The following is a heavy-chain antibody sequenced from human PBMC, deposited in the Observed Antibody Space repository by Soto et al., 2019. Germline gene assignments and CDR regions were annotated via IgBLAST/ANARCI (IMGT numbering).Heavy chain of an antibody. J-gene: IGHJ6*02. D-gene: IGHD2-15*01. CDR2: INPSSGGT. Sequence: QVQLVQSGAEVKKPGASVKVSCTASGYTFIDYYMHWVRQAPGQGLEWMGWINPSSGGTHYAQKFQGRVAMTRDTPISIDYVELRRLMSDDTAMYYCALDRGYDSPASYCYALSGLDVWGRGTRVTVSS. V-gene: IGHV1-2*02. CDR3: ALDRGYDSPASYCYALSGLDV. CDR1: GYTFIDYY.